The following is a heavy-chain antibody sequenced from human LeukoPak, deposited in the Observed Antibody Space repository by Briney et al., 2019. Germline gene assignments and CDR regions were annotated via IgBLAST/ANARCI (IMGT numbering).Heavy chain of an antibody. J-gene: IGHJ4*02. CDR1: GYTFTGYY. Sequence: GASVKVSCKASGYTFTGYYMHWVRQAPGQGLEWMGWINPNSGGTNYAQKFQGRVTMTRDTSISTAYMELSRLRSDDTAVYYCARDSGAGSSSLFDYWGQGTLVTVSS. CDR2: INPNSGGT. V-gene: IGHV1-2*02. D-gene: IGHD6-6*01. CDR3: ARDSGAGSSSLFDY.